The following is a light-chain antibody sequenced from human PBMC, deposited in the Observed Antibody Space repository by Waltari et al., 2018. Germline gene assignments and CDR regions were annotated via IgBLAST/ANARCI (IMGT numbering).Light chain of an antibody. CDR2: YDS. Sequence: SYVVTQSPSVSVAPGETARITCGGANIGSKSVHWYQQRPGQAPVLVLSYDSDRPSGIPERFSGSNSGNTATLTISWVEAEDEADYDCLVWHSTTDHHGVFGGGTKLTVL. CDR1: NIGSKS. CDR3: LVWHSTTDHHGV. J-gene: IGLJ2*01. V-gene: IGLV3-21*04.